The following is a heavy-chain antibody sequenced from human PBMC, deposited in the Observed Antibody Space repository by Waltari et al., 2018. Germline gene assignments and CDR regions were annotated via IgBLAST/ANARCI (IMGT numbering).Heavy chain of an antibody. J-gene: IGHJ4*02. D-gene: IGHD5-18*01. CDR1: GGSISSSNYY. Sequence: QVQLQESGPGLVKPSQTLSLTCTVTGGSISSSNYYWSWIRQHPGKGLEWIGFIYSSGTTYYSPSLRSRVIISVDTSKNQFSLKLNSVTAADTAVYYCAVPLTRYGSFDHWGQGTQVTVSS. CDR3: AVPLTRYGSFDH. V-gene: IGHV4-31*03. CDR2: IYSSGTT.